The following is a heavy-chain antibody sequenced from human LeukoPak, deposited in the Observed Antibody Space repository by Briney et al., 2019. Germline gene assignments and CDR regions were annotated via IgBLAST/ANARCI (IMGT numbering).Heavy chain of an antibody. CDR2: IIPIFGTA. CDR1: GGTFSSYA. Sequence: SVKVSCKAPGGTFSSYAISRVRQAPGQGLEWMGGIIPIFGTANYAQKFQGRVTITTDESKSTAYMELSSLRSEDTAVYYCARGPDTAMAEGSFDYWGQGTLVTVSS. V-gene: IGHV1-69*05. J-gene: IGHJ4*02. D-gene: IGHD5-18*01. CDR3: ARGPDTAMAEGSFDY.